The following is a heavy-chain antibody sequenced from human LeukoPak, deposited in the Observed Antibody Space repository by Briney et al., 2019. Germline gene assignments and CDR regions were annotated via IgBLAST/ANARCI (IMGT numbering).Heavy chain of an antibody. CDR3: ASLVYDFWSGYLGHYFDY. Sequence: SETLSLTCTVSGGSISSSSYYWGWIRQPPGKGLEWIGCIYYSGSTYYNPSLKSRVPISVDPCKNQFSLKLSSVTAADASVYYCASLVYDFWSGYLGHYFDYWGQGTLVTVSS. CDR2: IYYSGST. CDR1: GGSISSSSYY. V-gene: IGHV4-39*01. D-gene: IGHD3-3*01. J-gene: IGHJ4*02.